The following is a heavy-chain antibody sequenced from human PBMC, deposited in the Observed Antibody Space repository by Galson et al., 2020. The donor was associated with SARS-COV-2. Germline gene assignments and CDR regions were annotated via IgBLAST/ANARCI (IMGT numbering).Heavy chain of an antibody. D-gene: IGHD1-1*01. J-gene: IGHJ4*02. CDR3: ARRTDWNEIDY. CDR1: GGSITSRGFS. Sequence: SETLSLTCAVSGGSITSRGFSWSWTRQPPGKGLEWVGNIYYSGSTFSNPSLNSRLTMSLDTSKNEFSLKLRSVTAADTAIYYCARRTDWNEIDYWGQGTLVTVSS. CDR2: IYYSGST. V-gene: IGHV4-30-4*07.